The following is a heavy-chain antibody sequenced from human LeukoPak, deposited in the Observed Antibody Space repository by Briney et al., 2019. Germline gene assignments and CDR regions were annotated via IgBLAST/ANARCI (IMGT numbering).Heavy chain of an antibody. CDR1: GFTFSSYA. CDR3: ATYRRWLLDYFDY. J-gene: IGHJ4*02. CDR2: ISGSGGST. V-gene: IGHV3-23*01. Sequence: GGSLRLSCAASGFTFSSYAMSWVRQAPGKGLEWVSAISGSGGSTYYADSVKGRFTISRDNSKNTLCLQMNSLRAEDTTVYYCATYRRWLLDYFDYWGQGTLVTVSS. D-gene: IGHD4-17*01.